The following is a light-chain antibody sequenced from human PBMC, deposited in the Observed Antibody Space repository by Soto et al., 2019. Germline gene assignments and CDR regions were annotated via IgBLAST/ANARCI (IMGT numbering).Light chain of an antibody. CDR2: DAS. CDR3: QQSSNWPPFN. V-gene: IGKV3-11*01. CDR1: QSVSNY. J-gene: IGKJ5*01. Sequence: VVLTHSPATLSLSPLEIATLSFSASQSVSNYLAWYQQKPGQAPRLLIYDASNRATDIPARFSGSGSGTDFTLTISSLEPEDFAVYYCQQSSNWPPFNFGQGTRLEIK.